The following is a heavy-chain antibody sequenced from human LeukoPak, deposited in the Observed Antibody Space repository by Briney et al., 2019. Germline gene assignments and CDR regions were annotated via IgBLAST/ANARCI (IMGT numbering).Heavy chain of an antibody. V-gene: IGHV1-2*02. CDR1: GYKFTGYF. J-gene: IGHJ4*02. CDR2: INPNSGGT. D-gene: IGHD2-2*01. CDR3: AREYCSKTSCYGGGHDY. Sequence: ASVKVSCKASGYKFTGYFMHWVRQAPGQGLEWMGWINPNSGGTNFAQRFQGRVTMTRDTSITTAYMELSRLRSDDTAVYYCAREYCSKTSCYGGGHDYWGQGTLVTVSS.